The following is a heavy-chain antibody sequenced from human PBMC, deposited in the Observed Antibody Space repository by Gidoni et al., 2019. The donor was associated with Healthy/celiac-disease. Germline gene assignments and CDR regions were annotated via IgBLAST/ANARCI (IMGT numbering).Heavy chain of an antibody. D-gene: IGHD2-8*01. V-gene: IGHV4-34*01. CDR3: ARGIVLMGAYYYYYMDV. CDR1: GGSFSGYY. Sequence: QVQLQQWGAGLLKPSETLSLTCAVYGGSFSGYYWSWIRQPPGKGLEWIGEINHSGSTNYNPSLKSRVTISVDTSKNQFSLKLSSVTAADTAVYYCARGIVLMGAYYYYYMDVWGKGTTVTVSS. CDR2: INHSGST. J-gene: IGHJ6*03.